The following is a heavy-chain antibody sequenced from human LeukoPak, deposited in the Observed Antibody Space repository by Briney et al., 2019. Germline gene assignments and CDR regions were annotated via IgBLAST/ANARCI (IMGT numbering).Heavy chain of an antibody. CDR2: INPNSGGT. V-gene: IGHV1-2*02. J-gene: IGHJ4*02. D-gene: IGHD3-10*01. CDR3: ARAPKLYYGSGPADY. Sequence: GASVKVSCKASGYTFSGNFMHWVRQAPGQGLEWMGWINPNSGGTNYAQKFQGRVTMTRDTSISTAYMELSRLRSDDTAVYYCARAPKLYYGSGPADYWGQGTLVTVSS. CDR1: GYTFSGNF.